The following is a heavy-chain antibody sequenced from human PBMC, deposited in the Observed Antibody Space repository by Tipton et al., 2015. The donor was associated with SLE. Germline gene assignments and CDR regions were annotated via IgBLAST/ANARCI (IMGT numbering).Heavy chain of an antibody. CDR3: ARHLGVIVAFEV. CDR2: VYYVGST. J-gene: IGHJ3*01. CDR1: GDSIGTYY. V-gene: IGHV4-59*01. Sequence: LRLSCTVSGDSIGTYYWNWIRQSPGKGLEWIGNVYYVGSTNYNPSLKGRVTISVATPRNQFSLKLRSVTAADTAVYYCARHLGVIVAFEVWGQGTVLTVSS. D-gene: IGHD3-10*01.